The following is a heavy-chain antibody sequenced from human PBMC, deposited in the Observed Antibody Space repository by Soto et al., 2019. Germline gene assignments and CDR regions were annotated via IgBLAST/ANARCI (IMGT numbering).Heavy chain of an antibody. CDR2: IDAGGGGT. D-gene: IGHD6-6*01. CDR1: GITLSSYV. J-gene: IGHJ4*02. CDR3: AKGPEQLVHGVFDY. Sequence: EVQLLESGGGLVQPGGSLRLSCAASGITLSSYVMSWVRQAPGKGLEWVSGIDAGGGGTYYADSVKGRFTISRDNSKNTLYLQMNSLRAEDTAVYYCAKGPEQLVHGVFDYWGQGTLVTVSS. V-gene: IGHV3-23*01.